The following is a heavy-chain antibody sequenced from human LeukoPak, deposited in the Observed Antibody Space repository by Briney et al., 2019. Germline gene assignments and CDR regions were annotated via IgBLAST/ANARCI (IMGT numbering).Heavy chain of an antibody. D-gene: IGHD2-2*01. V-gene: IGHV1-18*01. CDR3: ARDGRHIVVVSYYGMDV. J-gene: IGHJ6*02. CDR2: ISAYNGNT. Sequence: GASVKVSCKASGYTFTSYGISWVRQAPGQGLEWMGWISAYNGNTNYAQKLQGRVTMTTDPSTSTAYMELRSLRSDDTAVYYCARDGRHIVVVSYYGMDVWGQGTTVTVSS. CDR1: GYTFTSYG.